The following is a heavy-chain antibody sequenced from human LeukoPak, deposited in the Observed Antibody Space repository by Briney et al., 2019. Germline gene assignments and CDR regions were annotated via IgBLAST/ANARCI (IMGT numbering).Heavy chain of an antibody. Sequence: PGGSLRLSCAGTGFIFSNYWMHWVRQAPGKGLVWISRINPDGSTTTYADSVKGRFTISRDNAKNTLSLQMNSLRAEDTAVYYCARDGDYYDSRGDAFDIWGQGAMVTVAS. J-gene: IGHJ3*02. CDR3: ARDGDYYDSRGDAFDI. D-gene: IGHD3-22*01. CDR2: INPDGSTT. V-gene: IGHV3-74*01. CDR1: GFIFSNYW.